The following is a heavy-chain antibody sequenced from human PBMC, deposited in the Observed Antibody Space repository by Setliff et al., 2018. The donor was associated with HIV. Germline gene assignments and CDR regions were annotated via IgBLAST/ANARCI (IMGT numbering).Heavy chain of an antibody. D-gene: IGHD3-10*01. CDR2: IQHNGNT. CDR1: GGSISSGGYF. CDR3: ARGELSWDY. Sequence: SETLSLTCTVSGGSISSGGYFWSWIRQHAGKDLECIGYIQHNGNTFYNPSLKSRVTISFDTSKNQFSLKLNSVTGADSAMYYCARGELSWDYWGQGTLVTVSS. J-gene: IGHJ4*02. V-gene: IGHV4-31*03.